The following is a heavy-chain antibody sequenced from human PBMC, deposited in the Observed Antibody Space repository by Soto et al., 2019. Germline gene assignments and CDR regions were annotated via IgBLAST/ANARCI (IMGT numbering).Heavy chain of an antibody. V-gene: IGHV3-21*01. CDR3: ARPGLGQHLYGMDV. CDR2: ISSSSSYI. Sequence: EVQLVESGGDLVKPGGSLRLSCAASGFTFSTYDMNWVRQAPGKGLEWVSTISSSSSYIYYADSLKGRFTVSRDNAKNSLYLQMNSLRAEDTAVYYWARPGLGQHLYGMDVWGQGTTVTVSS. J-gene: IGHJ6*02. CDR1: GFTFSTYD.